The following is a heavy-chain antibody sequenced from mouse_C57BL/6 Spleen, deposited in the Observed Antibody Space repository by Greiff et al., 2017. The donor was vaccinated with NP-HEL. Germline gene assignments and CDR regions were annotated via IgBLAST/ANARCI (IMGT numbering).Heavy chain of an antibody. CDR1: GFTFSDYG. CDR2: ISSGSSTI. J-gene: IGHJ1*03. Sequence: EVHLVESGGGLVKPGGSLKLSCAASGFTFSDYGMHWVRQAPEKGLEWVAYISSGSSTIYYADTVKGRFTISRDNANNTLFLQMTSLRSEDTAVYYCARIYGNYGYFDVWGTGTTVTVSS. CDR3: ARIYGNYGYFDV. D-gene: IGHD2-1*01. V-gene: IGHV5-17*01.